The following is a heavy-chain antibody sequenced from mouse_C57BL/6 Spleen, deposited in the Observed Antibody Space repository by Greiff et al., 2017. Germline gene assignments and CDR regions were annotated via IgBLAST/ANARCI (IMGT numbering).Heavy chain of an antibody. Sequence: EVQLQESGPGLVKPSQSLSLTCSVTGYSITSGYYWNWIRQFPGNKLEWLGYISYDGSNNYNPSLKNRISITRDTSKNQFFLKLNSVTTEDTATYYCARGGHARGYIDVWGTGTTVTVSS. CDR2: ISYDGSN. CDR3: ARGGHARGYIDV. J-gene: IGHJ1*03. V-gene: IGHV3-6*01. D-gene: IGHD3-1*01. CDR1: GYSITSGYY.